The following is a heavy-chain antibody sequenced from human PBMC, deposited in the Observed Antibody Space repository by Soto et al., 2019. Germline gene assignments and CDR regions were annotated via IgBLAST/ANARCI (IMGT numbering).Heavy chain of an antibody. Sequence: SETLSLTCIVSGGSISGYSWTWIRQPPGKGLEWIGYVFYNGSTSYSPSLKSRVTISVDTSKNQCSLKLNSVTAADTAVYYCARGFCGGGSCTWFDPWGQGTVVPVSS. CDR3: ARGFCGGGSCTWFDP. V-gene: IGHV4-59*08. D-gene: IGHD2-15*01. CDR2: VFYNGST. J-gene: IGHJ5*02. CDR1: GGSISGYS.